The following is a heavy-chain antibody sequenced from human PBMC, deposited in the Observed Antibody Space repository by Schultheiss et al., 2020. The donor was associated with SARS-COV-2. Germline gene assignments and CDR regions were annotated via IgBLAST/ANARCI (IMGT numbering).Heavy chain of an antibody. Sequence: SETLSLTCTVSGGSISSGGYYWSWIRQHPGKGLEWIGYIYYSGSTNYNPSLKSRVTISVDTSKNQFSLKLSSVTAADTAVYYCARHGGLELPFDYWGQGTLVTVSS. CDR2: IYYSGST. CDR1: GGSISSGGYY. CDR3: ARHGGLELPFDY. D-gene: IGHD1-7*01. V-gene: IGHV4-61*08. J-gene: IGHJ4*02.